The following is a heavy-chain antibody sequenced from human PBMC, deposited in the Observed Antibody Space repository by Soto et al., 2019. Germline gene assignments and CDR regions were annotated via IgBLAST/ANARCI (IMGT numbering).Heavy chain of an antibody. V-gene: IGHV1-2*02. Sequence: QVQLVQSGAEVKKPGASLKVSCTAPRYIFTAYFMHWVRQAPAQGLEWMGGINPNNGATHYGMSFQGRVTMTRDTSISTAYMELSSLISDDTAVDYCASHDPGARVDPWCQGTLVIVSS. CDR3: ASHDPGARVDP. CDR2: INPNNGAT. D-gene: IGHD1-1*01. CDR1: RYIFTAYF. J-gene: IGHJ5*02.